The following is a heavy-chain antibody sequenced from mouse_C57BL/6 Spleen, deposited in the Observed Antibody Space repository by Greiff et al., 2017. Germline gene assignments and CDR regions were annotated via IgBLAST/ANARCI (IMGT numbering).Heavy chain of an antibody. Sequence: QVTLKESGPGILQPSQTLSLTCSFSGFSLSTFGMGVGWIRQPSGKGLEWLAHIWWDDDKYYNPALKSRLTISKDTSKNQVFLKIANVDTSDTATYYCARIGYLPYYGSSHYYAMDYWGQGTSGTVSS. CDR1: GFSLSTFGMG. V-gene: IGHV8-8*01. CDR2: IWWDDDK. CDR3: ARIGYLPYYGSSHYYAMDY. J-gene: IGHJ4*01. D-gene: IGHD1-1*01.